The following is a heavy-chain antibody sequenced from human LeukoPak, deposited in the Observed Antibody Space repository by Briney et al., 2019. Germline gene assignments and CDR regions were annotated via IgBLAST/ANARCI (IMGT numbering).Heavy chain of an antibody. CDR3: AKSPRKSESFYYYMDV. CDR1: GFIFGDYG. V-gene: IGHV3-33*06. J-gene: IGHJ6*03. D-gene: IGHD1-14*01. Sequence: PGKSLRLSCAASGFIFGDYGMQWVRQAPGKGLEWVALIWYDGTNQYYAASVKGRFTISRDNSKNTLYLQINSLRPDDTGVYYCAKSPRKSESFYYYMDVWGKGTTVTVSS. CDR2: IWYDGTNQ.